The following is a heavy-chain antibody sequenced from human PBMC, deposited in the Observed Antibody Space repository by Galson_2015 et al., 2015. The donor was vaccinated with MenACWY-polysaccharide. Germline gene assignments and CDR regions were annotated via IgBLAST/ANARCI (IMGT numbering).Heavy chain of an antibody. CDR1: GFSLSSFW. CDR2: IKQDGSEK. J-gene: IGHJ4*02. D-gene: IGHD5-24*01. CDR3: ARGAPPQGRRLQEEDFDF. Sequence: SLRLSCAASGFSLSSFWMSWVRQAPGKGLEWVANIKQDGSEKYYVDSVRGRFTISRDNAKNSLYLQMNSLRAEDTAAYYCARGAPPQGRRLQEEDFDFWGQGTLVTVSS. V-gene: IGHV3-7*05.